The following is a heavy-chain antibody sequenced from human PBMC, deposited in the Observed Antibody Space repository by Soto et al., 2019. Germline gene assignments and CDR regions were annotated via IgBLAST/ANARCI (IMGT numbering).Heavy chain of an antibody. CDR2: IYPGASDT. J-gene: IGHJ4*02. D-gene: IGHD5-12*01. CDR3: ARGPGAGYDY. CDR1: GYSFTTYW. V-gene: IGHV5-51*01. Sequence: DSLKISWKGSGYSFTTYWIGLVRQMPGQGLELMGIIYPGASDTRYGPSFQDQVTISADKSISTAYLQWSSLKASDTAIYYCARGPGAGYDYLAQGTLITVSS.